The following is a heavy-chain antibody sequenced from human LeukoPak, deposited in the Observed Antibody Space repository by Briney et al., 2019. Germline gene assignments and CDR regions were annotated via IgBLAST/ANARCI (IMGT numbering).Heavy chain of an antibody. Sequence: SETLSLACTVSGGSISSSSYYWGWIRQPPGKGLEWIGSIYYSGSTYYNPSLKSRVTISVDTSKNQFSLKLSSVTAADTAVYYCARRTVTRWGVDYWGQGTLVTVSS. J-gene: IGHJ4*02. D-gene: IGHD4-11*01. CDR2: IYYSGST. V-gene: IGHV4-39*01. CDR3: ARRTVTRWGVDY. CDR1: GGSISSSSYY.